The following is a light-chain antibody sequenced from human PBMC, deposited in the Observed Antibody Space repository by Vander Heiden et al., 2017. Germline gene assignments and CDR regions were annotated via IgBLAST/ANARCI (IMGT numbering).Light chain of an antibody. J-gene: IGKJ1*01. CDR3: QQYYNTPWT. CDR1: QNVLYSTNSKNY. V-gene: IGKV4-1*01. Sequence: IVMTQSPDSLAVSLGERATINCKSSQNVLYSTNSKNYLAWYQQKPGQPPKLLISWASTRESGVPARFSGSGSGTDFTLTINSLQAEDVAVYYCQQYYNTPWTFGQGTKLEMK. CDR2: WAS.